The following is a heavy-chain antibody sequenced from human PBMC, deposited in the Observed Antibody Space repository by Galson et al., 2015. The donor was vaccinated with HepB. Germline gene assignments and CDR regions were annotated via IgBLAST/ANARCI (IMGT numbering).Heavy chain of an antibody. D-gene: IGHD6-13*01. CDR1: GFSFSDYY. V-gene: IGHV3-11*01. CDR2: ISSSSSSI. J-gene: IGHJ3*02. Sequence: SLRLSCAASGFSFSDYYMNWIRQAPGKGLEWVSYISSSSSSIYYADSVKGRFTISRDNAKNSLYLQMNSLRAEDTAVYYCAGGASSNWYRKGGYDGAFDIWGQGTMVTVSS. CDR3: AGGASSNWYRKGGYDGAFDI.